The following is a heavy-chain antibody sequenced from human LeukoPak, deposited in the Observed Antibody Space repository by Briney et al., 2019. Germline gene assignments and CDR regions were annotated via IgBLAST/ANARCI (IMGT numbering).Heavy chain of an antibody. CDR2: INPNSGGT. V-gene: IGHV1-2*06. D-gene: IGHD6-19*01. J-gene: IGHJ4*02. Sequence: ASVKVSCKASGYTFTGYYMHWVRQAPGQGLEWMGRINPNSGGTNYAQKFQGRVTMTRDTSISIAYMELSSLRSEDTAVYYCARGQAGMDYWGQGTLVTVSS. CDR1: GYTFTGYY. CDR3: ARGQAGMDY.